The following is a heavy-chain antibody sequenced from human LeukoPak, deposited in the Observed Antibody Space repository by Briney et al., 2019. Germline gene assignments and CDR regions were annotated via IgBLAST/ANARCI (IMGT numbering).Heavy chain of an antibody. CDR3: AREAVVVVAAIWFDP. Sequence: SETESLTCAVSGGSISSNNWWNRVRQPPGKGLEWIGEINHSGSTNYNPSLKSRVTISVDTSKNQFSLKLSSVTAADTAVYYCAREAVVVVAAIWFDPWGQGTLVTVSS. V-gene: IGHV4-4*02. CDR2: INHSGST. D-gene: IGHD2-15*01. J-gene: IGHJ5*02. CDR1: GGSISSNNW.